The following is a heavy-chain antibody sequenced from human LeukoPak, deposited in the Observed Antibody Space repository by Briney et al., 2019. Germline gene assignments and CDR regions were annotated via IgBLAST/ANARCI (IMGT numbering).Heavy chain of an antibody. D-gene: IGHD3-10*01. J-gene: IGHJ4*02. V-gene: IGHV3-23*01. CDR3: AKNRPQLLWFGELFLFDY. CDR2: ISGSGGST. Sequence: PGGSLILSCAASGFTFSSYAMSWVRQAPGKGLEWVSAISGSGGSTYYADSVKGRFTISRDNSKNTLYLQMNSLRAEDTAVYYCAKNRPQLLWFGELFLFDYWGQGTLVTVSS. CDR1: GFTFSSYA.